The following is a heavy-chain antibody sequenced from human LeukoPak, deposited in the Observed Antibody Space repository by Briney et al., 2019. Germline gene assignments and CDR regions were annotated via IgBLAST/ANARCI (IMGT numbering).Heavy chain of an antibody. V-gene: IGHV4-61*08. Sequence: PSQTLSLTCAVSGASISSGGYYWSWIRQPPGKGLEWIGYIYYSGSTNYNPSLKSRVTISVDTSKNQFSLKLSSVTAADTAVYYCARARGYSSSLFDYWGQGTLVTVSS. CDR1: GASISSGGYY. J-gene: IGHJ4*02. CDR2: IYYSGST. D-gene: IGHD6-13*01. CDR3: ARARGYSSSLFDY.